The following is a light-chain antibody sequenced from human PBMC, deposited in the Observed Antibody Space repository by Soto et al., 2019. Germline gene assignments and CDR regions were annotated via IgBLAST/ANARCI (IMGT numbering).Light chain of an antibody. J-gene: IGKJ1*01. CDR1: QSISSY. V-gene: IGKV1-39*01. Sequence: DIQMTQSPSSMSASVGDRVTITCRASQSISSYLSWYQQKPAKAPKLLIYAASSLRSGVPSRFSGSGSGTDFTLTISSLQPEDFATYYCQQTYSTPGTFGQGTMVEIK. CDR2: AAS. CDR3: QQTYSTPGT.